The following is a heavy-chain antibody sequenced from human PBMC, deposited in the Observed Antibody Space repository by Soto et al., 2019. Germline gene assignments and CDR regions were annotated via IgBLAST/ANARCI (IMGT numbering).Heavy chain of an antibody. D-gene: IGHD3-16*01. CDR1: GFTFDDYA. V-gene: IGHV3-9*01. J-gene: IGHJ6*02. CDR2: FSWNSGRI. Sequence: PGGSLRLSCAAPGFTFDDYAMYWVRQAPGKGLEWVSGFSWNSGRIGYADSVKGRFTISRDNAKNSLYLQMNSLRPEDTALYYCAKARLWGGDGYNSYYYNAMDVWGQGTTVTVSS. CDR3: AKARLWGGDGYNSYYYNAMDV.